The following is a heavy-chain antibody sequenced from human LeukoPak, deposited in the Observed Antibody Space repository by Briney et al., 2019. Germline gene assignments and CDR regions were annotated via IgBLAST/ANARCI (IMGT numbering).Heavy chain of an antibody. CDR1: GFTFSSYA. V-gene: IGHV3-23*01. D-gene: IGHD3-3*01. CDR2: ISGSGGNT. CDR3: ALPPDVPSFWSGSQGYFQH. Sequence: PGGSLRLSCAASGFTFSSYAMSWVRQAPGKGLEWVSTISGSGGNTYYADSVKGRFTISRDNSKNTLYLQMNSLRAEDTAVYYCALPPDVPSFWSGSQGYFQHWGQGTLVTVSS. J-gene: IGHJ1*01.